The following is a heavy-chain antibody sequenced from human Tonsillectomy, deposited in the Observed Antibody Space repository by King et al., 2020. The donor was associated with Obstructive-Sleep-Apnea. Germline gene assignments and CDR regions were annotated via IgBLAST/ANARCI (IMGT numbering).Heavy chain of an antibody. J-gene: IGHJ6*02. CDR1: GFTFSNYN. CDR3: ARDEGIRGGILTGRDVAFGGFGMDV. CDR2: ISSRSGYI. V-gene: IGHV3-21*01. D-gene: IGHD3-10*01. Sequence: QLVQSGGGLVKPGGSLRLSCVASGFTFSNYNMNWVRQAPGKGLEWLSSISSRSGYIYYADSVKGRFTISRDNAKNSLYLQMNSLRAEDTAVYYCARDEGIRGGILTGRDVAFGGFGMDVWGQGTTVTVSS.